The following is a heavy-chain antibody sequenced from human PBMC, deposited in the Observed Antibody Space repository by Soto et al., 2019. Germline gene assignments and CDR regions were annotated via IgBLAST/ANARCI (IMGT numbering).Heavy chain of an antibody. CDR3: ARVPYYDSSGYFDY. CDR2: IIPIFGTA. D-gene: IGHD3-22*01. Sequence: SVKVSCKASGGTFSSYAISWVRQAPGQGLEWMGGIIPIFGTANYAQKFQGRVTITADESTSTAYMELSSLRSEDTAVYYCARVPYYDSSGYFDYWGQGTLVTVSS. V-gene: IGHV1-69*13. CDR1: GGTFSSYA. J-gene: IGHJ4*02.